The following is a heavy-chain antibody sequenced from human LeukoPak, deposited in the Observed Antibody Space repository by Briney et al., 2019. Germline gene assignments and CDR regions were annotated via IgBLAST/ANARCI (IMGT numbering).Heavy chain of an antibody. Sequence: SETLSLTCTVSGGSISRHYLTWIRQPPGQVLEWIGYVHYSGSTKYNPSLRSRVTILLDRSKNQFSLKLSSVTAADTAVYYCARDSAPVRTSWYFDLWGRGTLVTVSS. V-gene: IGHV4-59*11. CDR1: GGSISRHY. CDR3: ARDSAPVRTSWYFDL. D-gene: IGHD1-14*01. J-gene: IGHJ2*01. CDR2: VHYSGST.